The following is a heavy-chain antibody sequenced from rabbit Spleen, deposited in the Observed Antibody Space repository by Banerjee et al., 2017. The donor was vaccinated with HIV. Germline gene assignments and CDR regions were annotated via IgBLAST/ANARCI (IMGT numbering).Heavy chain of an antibody. D-gene: IGHD3-1*01. J-gene: IGHJ3*01. Sequence: EESGGDLVKPDESLTLTCTASGFDFSGSNWICWVRQAPGKGPEWIACFYTGRGSTYYADWANGRFTISKTSSTTVTLQMTSLTAADTATYFCARDKELAIWGYEFDLWGQGTLVTVS. V-gene: IGHV1S45*01. CDR2: FYTGRGST. CDR3: ARDKELAIWGYEFDL. CDR1: GFDFSGSNW.